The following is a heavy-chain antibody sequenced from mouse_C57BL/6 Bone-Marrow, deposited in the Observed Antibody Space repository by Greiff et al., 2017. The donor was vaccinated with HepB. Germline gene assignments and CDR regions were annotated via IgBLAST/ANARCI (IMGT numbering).Heavy chain of an antibody. CDR1: GYTFTSYG. V-gene: IGHV1-81*01. CDR2: IYPRSGNT. D-gene: IGHD2-4*01. Sequence: QVHVKQSGAELARPGASVKLSCKASGYTFTSYGISWVKQRTGQGLEWIGEIYPRSGNTYYNEKFKGKATLTADKSSSTAYMELRSLTSEDSAVYFCARGTDYDWVAYWGQGTLVTVSA. J-gene: IGHJ3*01. CDR3: ARGTDYDWVAY.